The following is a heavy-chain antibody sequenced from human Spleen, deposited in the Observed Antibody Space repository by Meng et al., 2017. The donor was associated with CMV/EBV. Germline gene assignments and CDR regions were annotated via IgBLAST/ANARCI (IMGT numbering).Heavy chain of an antibody. Sequence: GSLRLSCTVSGGSISSSSYYWGWIRQPPGKGLEWIGSIYYSGSTYYNPSLKSRVTISVDTSKNQFSLKLSSVTAADTAVYYCAREKFGIEVGFLEWLFQFDYWGQGTLVTVSS. D-gene: IGHD3-3*02. J-gene: IGHJ4*02. CDR1: GGSISSSSYY. CDR2: IYYSGST. CDR3: AREKFGIEVGFLEWLFQFDY. V-gene: IGHV4-39*07.